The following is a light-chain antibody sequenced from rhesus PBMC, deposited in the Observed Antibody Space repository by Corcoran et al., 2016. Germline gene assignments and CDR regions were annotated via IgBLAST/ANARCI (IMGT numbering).Light chain of an antibody. CDR3: QQGYSTPYS. CDR2: YAN. V-gene: IGKV1-32*03. CDR1: QGISSY. J-gene: IGKJ2*01. Sequence: DIQMSQSPSSLSASVGDRVTITCRASQGISSYLNWYQQKPGKAPKLLIYYANTLASGVPSMFSCSGSGTDFTLTISSLQPEDFATYYWQQGYSTPYSFGQGTKVEIK.